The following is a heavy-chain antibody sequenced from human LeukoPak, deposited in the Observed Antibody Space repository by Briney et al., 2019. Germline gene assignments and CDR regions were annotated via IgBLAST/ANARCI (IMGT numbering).Heavy chain of an antibody. D-gene: IGHD6-19*01. CDR3: ARYSSGWYYFDY. V-gene: IGHV4-39*01. CDR1: GGSISSYY. J-gene: IGHJ4*02. CDR2: IYYSGST. Sequence: PSETLSLTCTVSGGSISSYYWGWIRQPPGKGLEWIGSIYYSGSTYYNPSLKSRVTISVDTSKNQFSLKLSSVTAADTAVYYCARYSSGWYYFDYWGQGTLVTVSS.